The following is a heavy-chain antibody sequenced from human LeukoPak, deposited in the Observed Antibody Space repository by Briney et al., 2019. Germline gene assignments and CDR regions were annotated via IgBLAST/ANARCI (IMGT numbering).Heavy chain of an antibody. J-gene: IGHJ3*02. Sequence: PGGSLRLSCAASGFTFSSYAMHWVRQAPGKGLEWVVVISYDGSNKYYADSVKGRFTISRDNSKNTLYLQMNSLRAEDTAVYYCARDVSHSSGWYEGAFDIWGQGTMVTVSS. CDR2: ISYDGSNK. CDR1: GFTFSSYA. CDR3: ARDVSHSSGWYEGAFDI. D-gene: IGHD6-19*01. V-gene: IGHV3-30-3*01.